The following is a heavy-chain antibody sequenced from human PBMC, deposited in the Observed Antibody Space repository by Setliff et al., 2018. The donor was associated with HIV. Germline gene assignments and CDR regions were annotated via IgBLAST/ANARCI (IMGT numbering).Heavy chain of an antibody. D-gene: IGHD6-19*01. Sequence: ASVKVSCKASGYTFTAYYLHWVRQAPGQGPEWMAWINPRNGATTYAQEFQGRVTVTRDTSISTVYLDLTRLTSDDTAIYYCVRVAVTGRGLAYWGQGTQVTV. V-gene: IGHV1-2*02. CDR2: INPRNGAT. CDR3: VRVAVTGRGLAY. CDR1: GYTFTAYY. J-gene: IGHJ4*02.